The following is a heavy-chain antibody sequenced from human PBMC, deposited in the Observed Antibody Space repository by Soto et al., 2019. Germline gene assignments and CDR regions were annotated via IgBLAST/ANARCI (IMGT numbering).Heavy chain of an antibody. J-gene: IGHJ6*02. CDR2: ISAYNGNT. D-gene: IGHD3-9*01. Sequence: ASVKVSCKASGYTFTSYGISWVRQAPGQGLEWMGWISAYNGNTNYAQKLQGRVTMTTDTSTSTAYMELRSLRSDDTAVYYCARGPPLNYDILTGPLGMDVWGQGTTVTSP. CDR3: ARGPPLNYDILTGPLGMDV. V-gene: IGHV1-18*01. CDR1: GYTFTSYG.